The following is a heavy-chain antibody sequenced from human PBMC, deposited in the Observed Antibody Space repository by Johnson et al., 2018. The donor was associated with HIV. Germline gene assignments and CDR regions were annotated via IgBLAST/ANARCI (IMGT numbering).Heavy chain of an antibody. J-gene: IGHJ3*02. CDR1: GFTFSSYG. CDR3: AKDMGGDRNAFDI. V-gene: IGHV3-30*18. CDR2: ISYDGSNK. D-gene: IGHD1-26*01. Sequence: QVQLVESGGGVVQPGRSLRLSCAASGFTFSSYGMHWVRQAPGKGLECVAVISYDGSNKYYADSVKGRFTISRDNSKNTLYLEMNSLRAEDTAVYYCAKDMGGDRNAFDIWGQGTMVTVSS.